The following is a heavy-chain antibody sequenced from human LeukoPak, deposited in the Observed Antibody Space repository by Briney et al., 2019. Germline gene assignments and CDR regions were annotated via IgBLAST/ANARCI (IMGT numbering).Heavy chain of an antibody. Sequence: PSETLSLTCTVSGGSISSYYWSWIRQPPEKGLEWIGYIYYSGSTNYNPSLKSRVTISVDTSKNQFSLKLSSVTAADTAVYYCATLWFGELSYAFDIWGQGTMVTVSS. CDR1: GGSISSYY. D-gene: IGHD3-10*01. J-gene: IGHJ3*02. CDR3: ATLWFGELSYAFDI. V-gene: IGHV4-59*12. CDR2: IYYSGST.